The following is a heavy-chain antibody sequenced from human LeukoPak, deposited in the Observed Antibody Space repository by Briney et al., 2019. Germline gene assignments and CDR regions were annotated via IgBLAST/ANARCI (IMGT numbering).Heavy chain of an antibody. D-gene: IGHD3-9*01. CDR3: ANVYDILTGATDAFDI. J-gene: IGHJ3*02. V-gene: IGHV1-2*02. CDR1: GFTFTGYY. CDR2: INPNSGGT. Sequence: ASVKVSCKASGFTFTGYYMHWVRQAPGQGLEWMGWINPNSGGTNYAQKFQGRVTMTRDTSISTAYRELSRLRSDDTAVYYCANVYDILTGATDAFDIWGQGTMVTVSS.